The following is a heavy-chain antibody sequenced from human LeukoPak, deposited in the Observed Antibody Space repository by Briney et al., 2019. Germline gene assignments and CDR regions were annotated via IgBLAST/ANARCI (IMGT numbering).Heavy chain of an antibody. CDR1: GFTFSSYS. CDR2: ISSSSSTI. J-gene: IGHJ4*02. CDR3: ARDPPNYGGNSVDY. Sequence: GGSLRLSCAASGFTFSSYSMTWVRQAPGKGLEWVSYISSSSSTIYYADSVKGRFTVSRDNAKNSLYLQMNSLRAEDTAVYYCARDPPNYGGNSVDYWGQGTLVTVSS. D-gene: IGHD2-21*02. V-gene: IGHV3-48*01.